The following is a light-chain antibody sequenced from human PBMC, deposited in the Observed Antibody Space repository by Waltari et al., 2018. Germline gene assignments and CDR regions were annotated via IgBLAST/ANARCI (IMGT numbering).Light chain of an antibody. J-gene: IGLJ2*01. CDR1: SSDIGGYNF. CDR2: DVN. V-gene: IGLV2-14*03. CDR3: SSYISSDIPVV. Sequence: QSALTQPAPVSGSPGQSLTISCTGTSSDIGGYNFVSWYPQYPGKVPKLIIYDVNNRPSGVSNRFSGSKSGDTASLTISGLQAEEEADYYCSSYISSDIPVVFGGGTKLTVL.